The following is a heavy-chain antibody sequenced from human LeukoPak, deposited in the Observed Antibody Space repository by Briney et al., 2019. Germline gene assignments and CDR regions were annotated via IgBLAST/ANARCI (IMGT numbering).Heavy chain of an antibody. CDR3: ASSTDGYNYPQGFDY. Sequence: ASVKVSCKASGYTFTSYAMNWVRQAPGQGLEWMGWINTNTGNPTYAQGFTGRFVFSLDTSVSTAYLQISSLKAEDTAVYYCASSTDGYNYPQGFDYWGQETLVTVSS. D-gene: IGHD5-24*01. CDR1: GYTFTSYA. J-gene: IGHJ4*02. V-gene: IGHV7-4-1*02. CDR2: INTNTGNP.